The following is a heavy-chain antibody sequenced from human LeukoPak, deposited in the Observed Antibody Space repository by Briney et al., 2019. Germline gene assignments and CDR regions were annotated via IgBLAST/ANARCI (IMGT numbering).Heavy chain of an antibody. Sequence: ASVKVSCKVSGYTLTELSMHWVRQAPGKGLEWMGGFDPEDGETIYAQKFQGRVTMTEDTSTDTAYMELSSLRSEDTAVYYCATALGCSSTSCYTRYYYYYMDVWGKGTTVTVS. J-gene: IGHJ6*03. V-gene: IGHV1-24*01. CDR2: FDPEDGET. CDR1: GYTLTELS. CDR3: ATALGCSSTSCYTRYYYYYMDV. D-gene: IGHD2-2*02.